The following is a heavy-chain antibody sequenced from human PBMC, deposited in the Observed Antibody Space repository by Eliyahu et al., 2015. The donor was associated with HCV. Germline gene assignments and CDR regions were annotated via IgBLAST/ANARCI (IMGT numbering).Heavy chain of an antibody. CDR1: GFTVSXNY. CDR3: ARDHMSTSCYGALCYGMDV. D-gene: IGHD2-2*01. Sequence: EVQLVESGGGLIQPGGSLRLSCXASGFTVSXNYXSWVRQAPGKGLEWVSVIYSGGSTYYADSVKGRFTISRDNSKNTLYLQMNSLRAEDTAVYYCARDHMSTSCYGALCYGMDVWGQGTTVTVSS. J-gene: IGHJ6*02. V-gene: IGHV3-53*01. CDR2: IYSGGST.